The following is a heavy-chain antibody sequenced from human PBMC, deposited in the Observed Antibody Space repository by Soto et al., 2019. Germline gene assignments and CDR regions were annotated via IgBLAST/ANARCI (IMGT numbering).Heavy chain of an antibody. V-gene: IGHV4-34*02. Sequence: QVQLQQWGAGLLKPSETLSLTCAVNGGSFSDYYWTWIRQAPGKGLEWIGEVNHSGITNFNPPLKSRVTMSVATSTNQFSLSLSSVTAADTAVYYCARGKTRRIFTCGSQRRWFDPWGQGTPVTVSS. CDR1: GGSFSDYY. CDR2: VNHSGIT. CDR3: ARGKTRRIFTCGSQRRWFDP. J-gene: IGHJ5*02. D-gene: IGHD3-16*01.